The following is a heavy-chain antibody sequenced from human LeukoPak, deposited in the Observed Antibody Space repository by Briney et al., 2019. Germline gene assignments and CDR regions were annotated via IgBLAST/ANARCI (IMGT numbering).Heavy chain of an antibody. J-gene: IGHJ6*03. D-gene: IGHD6-13*01. CDR2: IYSGGST. CDR1: GFTVSSNY. V-gene: IGHV3-66*02. CDR3: ARDSWFFPEAAAGAGYYYYYMDV. Sequence: GALRLSCAASGFTVSSNYMSWVRQAPGKGLEWVSVIYSGGSTYYADSVKGRFTISRDNSKNTLYLQMNSLRAEDTAVYYCARDSWFFPEAAAGAGYYYYYMDVWGKGTTVTVSS.